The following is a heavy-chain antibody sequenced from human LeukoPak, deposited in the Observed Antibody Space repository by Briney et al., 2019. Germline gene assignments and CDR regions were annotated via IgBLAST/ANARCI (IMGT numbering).Heavy chain of an antibody. V-gene: IGHV3-9*01. D-gene: IGHD2-15*01. Sequence: GGSLRLSCAASGFTFDDYAMHWVRQAPGKGLEWVSGISWNSGSIGYADSVKGRFTISRDNAKNSLYLQMNSLRAEDTALYYCVKDSPGYYFDYWGQGTLVTVSS. J-gene: IGHJ4*02. CDR3: VKDSPGYYFDY. CDR1: GFTFDDYA. CDR2: ISWNSGSI.